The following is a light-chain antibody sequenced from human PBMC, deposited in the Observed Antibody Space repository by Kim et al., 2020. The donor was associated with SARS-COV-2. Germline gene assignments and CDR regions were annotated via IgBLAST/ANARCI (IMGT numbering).Light chain of an antibody. V-gene: IGKV1-27*01. CDR3: QKYDAAPWT. CDR2: AAS. Sequence: DIQMTQSPSSLSASVGDRVTITCRASQGISNSLAWYQQKPGKVPKVLIFAASTLLSGVPSRFSGSGSGTDFTLTIRSLQPEDVATYYCQKYDAAPWTFGQGTKVDIK. J-gene: IGKJ1*01. CDR1: QGISNS.